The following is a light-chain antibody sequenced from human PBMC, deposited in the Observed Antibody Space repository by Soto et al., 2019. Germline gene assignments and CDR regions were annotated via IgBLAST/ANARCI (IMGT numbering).Light chain of an antibody. CDR2: AAS. CDR3: QQGYSTPLT. V-gene: IGKV1-39*01. J-gene: IGKJ4*01. Sequence: DIQMTQSPSSLSESVGDRVTITCRASQSSSSYLNLYQQKPGKAPKILIYAASSLQSGVPLRFSESRSTTDFALTSISLQAEDFSTYSCQQGYSTPLTVGGGTKVEIK. CDR1: QSSSSY.